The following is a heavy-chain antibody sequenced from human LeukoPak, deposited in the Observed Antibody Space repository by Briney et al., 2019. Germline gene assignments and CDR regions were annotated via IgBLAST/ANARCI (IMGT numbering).Heavy chain of an antibody. D-gene: IGHD2-15*01. J-gene: IGHJ4*02. CDR1: GFTFSSYW. V-gene: IGHV3-7*03. CDR3: ARTPFVVAATPSDY. CDR2: IKQDGSEK. Sequence: GGSLRLSCAASGFTFSSYWMSWVRQAPGKGLEWVANIKQDGSEKYYVDSVKGRFTISRDNAKNSLYLQMNSLRAEDTAVYYCARTPFVVAATPSDYWGQGTLVTVSS.